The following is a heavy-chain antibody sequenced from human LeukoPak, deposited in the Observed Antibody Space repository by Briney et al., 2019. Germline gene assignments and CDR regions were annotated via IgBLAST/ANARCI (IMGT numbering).Heavy chain of an antibody. CDR3: TRAIKRQSTMIVVVIGEEDAFDI. J-gene: IGHJ3*02. CDR2: IRSKAYGGTT. D-gene: IGHD3-22*01. Sequence: GRSLRLSCTASGFTFGDYAMSWVRQAPGKGLEWVGFIRSKAYGGTTEYAASVKGRFIISRDDSKSIAYLQMNSLKTEDTAVYYRTRAIKRQSTMIVVVIGEEDAFDIWGQGTMVTVSS. CDR1: GFTFGDYA. V-gene: IGHV3-49*04.